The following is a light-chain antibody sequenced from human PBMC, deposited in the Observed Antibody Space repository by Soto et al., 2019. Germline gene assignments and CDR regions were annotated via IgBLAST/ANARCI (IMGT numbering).Light chain of an antibody. CDR1: QSVRRD. CDR3: QQYNSYYL. V-gene: IGKV3-15*01. Sequence: ERVMTQSPVTLSVSRGEGSALSVRASQSVRRDLAWYQQKPGQPPRLLIYGASTRATGIPVRFSGSGSGTEFTLTISSLQPDDFATYYCQQYNSYYLFGGGTKVDIK. J-gene: IGKJ4*01. CDR2: GAS.